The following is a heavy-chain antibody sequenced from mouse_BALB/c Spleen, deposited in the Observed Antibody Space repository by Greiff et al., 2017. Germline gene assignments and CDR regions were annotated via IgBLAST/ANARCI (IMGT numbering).Heavy chain of an antibody. CDR2: INPSTGYT. J-gene: IGHJ4*01. CDR3: ARGGDNYAMDY. CDR1: GYTFTSYW. V-gene: IGHV1-7*01. Sequence: VQLQQSGAELAKPGASVKMSCKASGYTFTSYWMHWVKQRPGQGLEWIGYINPSTGYTEYNQKFKDKATLTADKSSSTAYMQLSSLTSEDSAVYYCARGGDNYAMDYWGQGTSVTVSS.